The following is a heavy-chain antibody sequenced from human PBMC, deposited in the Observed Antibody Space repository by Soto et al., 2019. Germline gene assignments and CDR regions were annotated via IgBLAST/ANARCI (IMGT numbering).Heavy chain of an antibody. D-gene: IGHD6-6*01. CDR2: MSSSGGAI. CDR3: ARVLAARRNWFDP. CDR1: GFTFSDYY. J-gene: IGHJ5*02. V-gene: IGHV3-11*01. Sequence: LRLSCAVSGFTFSDYYMTWIRQAPGKGLEWLSYMSSSGGAIYYADSVKGRFTISRDNARNSLYLQMNRLRAEDTAVYYCARVLAARRNWFDPWGQGTLVTVSS.